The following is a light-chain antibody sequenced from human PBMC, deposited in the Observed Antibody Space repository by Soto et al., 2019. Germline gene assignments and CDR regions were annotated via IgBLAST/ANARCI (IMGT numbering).Light chain of an antibody. V-gene: IGLV1-40*01. J-gene: IGLJ3*02. CDR2: GNS. Sequence: QSVLTQPPSVSGATGQRVTISCTGSRSNIGAGYDVHWYQQLPGTAPKLLIYGNSNRPSGVPDRFSGSKSGTSASLAITGLQAEDEADYYCQSYDSSLSGWLFGGGTKLTVL. CDR3: QSYDSSLSGWL. CDR1: RSNIGAGYD.